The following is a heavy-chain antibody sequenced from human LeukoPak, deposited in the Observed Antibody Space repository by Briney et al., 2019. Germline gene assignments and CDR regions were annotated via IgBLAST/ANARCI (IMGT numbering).Heavy chain of an antibody. CDR2: IIPIFGIA. D-gene: IGHD5-18*01. CDR3: ARDRLKAAMVYYYYGMDV. J-gene: IGHJ6*02. CDR1: GGTFSSYA. V-gene: IGHV1-69*04. Sequence: SVKVSCKASGGTFSSYAISWVRQAPGQGLEWMGRIIPIFGIANYAQKFQGRVTITADKSTGTAYMELSSLRSEDTAVYYCARDRLKAAMVYYYYGMDVWGQGTTVTVSS.